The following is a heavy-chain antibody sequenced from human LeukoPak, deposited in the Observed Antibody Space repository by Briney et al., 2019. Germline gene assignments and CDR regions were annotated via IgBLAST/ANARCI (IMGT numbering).Heavy chain of an antibody. D-gene: IGHD3-9*01. CDR3: ARDLKGLRYFDW. J-gene: IGHJ4*02. CDR1: GGTFSSYA. V-gene: IGHV1-46*01. CDR2: INPSGGST. Sequence: GASVKVSCKASGGTFSSYAISWVRQAPGQGLEWMGIINPSGGSTSYAQKFQGRVTMTRDTSTSTVYMELSSLRSEDTAVYYCARDLKGLRYFDWWGQGTLVTVSS.